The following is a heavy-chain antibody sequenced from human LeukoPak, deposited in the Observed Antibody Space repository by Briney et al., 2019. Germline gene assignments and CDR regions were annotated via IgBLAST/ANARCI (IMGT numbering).Heavy chain of an antibody. V-gene: IGHV1-18*01. J-gene: IGHJ4*02. CDR3: ARLWIQLCDY. CDR1: GGTFSSYA. Sequence: ASVKVSCKASGGTFSSYAISWVRQAPGQGLEWMGWISAYNGNTNYAQKLQGRVTMTTDTSTSTAYMELRSLRSDDTAVYYCARLWIQLCDYWGQGTLVTVSS. D-gene: IGHD5-18*01. CDR2: ISAYNGNT.